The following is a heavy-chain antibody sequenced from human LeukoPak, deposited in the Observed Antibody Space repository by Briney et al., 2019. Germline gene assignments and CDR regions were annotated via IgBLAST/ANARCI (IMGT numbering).Heavy chain of an antibody. CDR3: AKEARDILTHYYWGSQFDY. CDR1: GFTFRNYA. Sequence: GGSLRLSCATSGFTFRNYAMSWVRQAPGKGLEWVAAISGRGGDTFYADSVKGRFTFSRDNSKNTMFLQMNSLRAEDTALYYCAKEARDILTHYYWGSQFDYWGQGTLVIVSS. D-gene: IGHD3-9*01. J-gene: IGHJ4*02. V-gene: IGHV3-23*01. CDR2: ISGRGGDT.